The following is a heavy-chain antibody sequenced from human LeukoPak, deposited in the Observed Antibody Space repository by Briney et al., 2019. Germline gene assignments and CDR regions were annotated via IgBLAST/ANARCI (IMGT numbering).Heavy chain of an antibody. V-gene: IGHV1-8*01. D-gene: IGHD3-10*01. Sequence: ASVKVSCKASGYTFTSYDINWVRQATGQGLEWMGWMNPNSGNTGYAQKFQGRVTMTRNTSISTAYMELSSLRSEDTAVYYCARMGLWFGEPDYYGMDVWGLGTTVTVSS. CDR2: MNPNSGNT. J-gene: IGHJ6*02. CDR3: ARMGLWFGEPDYYGMDV. CDR1: GYTFTSYD.